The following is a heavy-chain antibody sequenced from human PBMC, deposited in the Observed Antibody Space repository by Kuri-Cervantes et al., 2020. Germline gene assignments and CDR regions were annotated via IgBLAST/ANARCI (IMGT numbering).Heavy chain of an antibody. Sequence: ASVKVSCKASGYTFAGYYTHWVRQAPGQGLEWMGWINPNSGGTNYAQKFQGRVTMTRDTSISTAYMELSRLRSDDTAVYYCARQIVVDAFDIWGQGTMVTVSS. CDR3: ARQIVVDAFDI. V-gene: IGHV1-2*02. CDR2: INPNSGGT. D-gene: IGHD3-22*01. J-gene: IGHJ3*02. CDR1: GYTFAGYY.